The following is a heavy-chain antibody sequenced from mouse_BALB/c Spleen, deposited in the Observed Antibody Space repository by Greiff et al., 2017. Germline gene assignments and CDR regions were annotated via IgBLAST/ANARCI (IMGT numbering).Heavy chain of an antibody. V-gene: IGHV1-4*02. CDR1: GYTFTSYT. J-gene: IGHJ2*01. D-gene: IGHD2-4*01. CDR3: ARSYDYDFGY. Sequence: VKLVESAAELARPGASVKMSCKASGYTFTSYTMHWVKQRPGQGLEWIGYINPSSGYTEYNQKFKDKTTLTADKSSSTAYMQLSSLTSEDSAVYYCARSYDYDFGYWGQGTTLTVSS. CDR2: INPSSGYT.